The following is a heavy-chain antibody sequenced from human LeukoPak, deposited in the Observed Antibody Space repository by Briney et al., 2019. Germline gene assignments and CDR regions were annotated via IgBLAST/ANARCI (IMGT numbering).Heavy chain of an antibody. Sequence: GESLKISCEASGYSFSNYWIAWVRQMPGKGLEWVGILYPGGSETKYSPSFQGHVTISADKSINTAYLQWNSLKASDSAMYYCARRREYRNYCYYYYYLDLWGKGTTVTVSS. J-gene: IGHJ6*03. D-gene: IGHD2/OR15-2a*01. CDR1: GYSFSNYW. V-gene: IGHV5-51*01. CDR3: ARRREYRNYCYYYYYLDL. CDR2: LYPGGSET.